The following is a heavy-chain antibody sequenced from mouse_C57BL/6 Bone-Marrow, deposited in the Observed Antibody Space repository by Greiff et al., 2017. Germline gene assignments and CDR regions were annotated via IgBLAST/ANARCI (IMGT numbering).Heavy chain of an antibody. CDR1: GYTFTSYW. CDR2: IYPGSGST. CDR3: ARGVLQRFPLDY. J-gene: IGHJ2*01. Sequence: QVQLQQPGAELVKPGASVKMSCKASGYTFTSYWITWVKQRPGQGLEWIGDIYPGSGSTNYNEKFKSKATLTVDTSSSTAYMQLSSLTSEDSAVYYCARGVLQRFPLDYWGQGTTLTVSS. D-gene: IGHD1-1*01. V-gene: IGHV1-55*01.